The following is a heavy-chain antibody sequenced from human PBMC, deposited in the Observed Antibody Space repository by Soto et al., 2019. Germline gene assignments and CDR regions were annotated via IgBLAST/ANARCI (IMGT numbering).Heavy chain of an antibody. J-gene: IGHJ4*02. V-gene: IGHV1-69*06. D-gene: IGHD5-12*01. CDR3: AREGRYSGYDWNY. CDR1: GGTFSSYA. CDR2: IIPIFGTA. Sequence: VASVKVSCKASGGTFSSYAISWVRQAPGQGLEWMGGIIPIFGTANYAQKFQGRVTITADKSTSTAYMELSSLRSEDTAVYYCAREGRYSGYDWNYWGQGTLVTVSS.